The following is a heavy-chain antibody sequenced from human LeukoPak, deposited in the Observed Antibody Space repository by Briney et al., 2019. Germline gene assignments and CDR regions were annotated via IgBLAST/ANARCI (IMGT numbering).Heavy chain of an antibody. CDR3: AKGTSSWHEFDS. CDR2: ISWDGGST. CDR1: GFTFDDYT. J-gene: IGHJ4*02. D-gene: IGHD6-13*01. Sequence: KPGGSLRLSCAASGFTFDDYTMHWDRQAPGKGLEWVSLISWDGGSTYYADSVKGRFTISRDNSKNSLYLQMNSLRTEDTALYYCAKGTSSWHEFDSWGQGTLVTVSS. V-gene: IGHV3-43*01.